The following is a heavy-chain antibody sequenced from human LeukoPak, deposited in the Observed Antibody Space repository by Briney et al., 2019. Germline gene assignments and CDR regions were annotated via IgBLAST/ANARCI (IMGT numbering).Heavy chain of an antibody. CDR3: ARSTGRYYYMDV. CDR1: GGSISSYY. V-gene: IGHV4-59*08. Sequence: SETLSLTCTVSGGSISSYYWSWIRQPPGKGLEWIGYIYYSGSTNYNPSLKSRVTISVDTSKNQFSLKLSSVTAADTAVYYCARSTGRYYYMDVWGKGTTVTISS. CDR2: IYYSGST. J-gene: IGHJ6*03. D-gene: IGHD1-14*01.